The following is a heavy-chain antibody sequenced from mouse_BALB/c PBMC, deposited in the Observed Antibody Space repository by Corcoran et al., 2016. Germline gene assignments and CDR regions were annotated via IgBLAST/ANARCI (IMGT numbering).Heavy chain of an antibody. CDR1: GYTFTTAG. V-gene: IGHV9-4*02. J-gene: IGHJ2*01. D-gene: IGHD1-1*01. CDR3: ARDGSSPLDY. Sequence: QIQLVQSGPELKKPGETVRISCKASGYTFTTAGMQWVQKMPGKGLKWIGWINTHSGVPKYAEDFKGRFAFSLETSASTAYLQISNLKNEDTATYFCARDGSSPLDYWGQGTTLTVSS. CDR2: INTHSGVP.